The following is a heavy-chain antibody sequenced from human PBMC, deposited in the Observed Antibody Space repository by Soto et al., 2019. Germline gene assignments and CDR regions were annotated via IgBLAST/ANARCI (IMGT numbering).Heavy chain of an antibody. CDR1: GFTFSSYS. CDR3: ARDPYCSSTSCYPEYFQH. J-gene: IGHJ1*01. Sequence: GGSLRLSCAASGFTFSSYSMNWVRQAPGKGLEWVSSISSSSSYIYYADSVKGRFTISRDNTKNSLYLQMNSLRAEDTAVYYCARDPYCSSTSCYPEYFQHWGQGTLVTVSS. CDR2: ISSSSSYI. V-gene: IGHV3-21*01. D-gene: IGHD2-2*01.